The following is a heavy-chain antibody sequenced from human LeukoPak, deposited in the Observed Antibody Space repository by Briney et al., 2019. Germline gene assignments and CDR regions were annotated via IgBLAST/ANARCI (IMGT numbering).Heavy chain of an antibody. V-gene: IGHV3-30-3*01. Sequence: GGSLRLSCAASGFTFSNYAVHWVRQAPGKGLEWLAIISYDGSNKYYADSVKGRFTISRDNSKNTMYVEMNGLRGDDTAVYYCARDRLDGNNWNDWDYWGQGPLVTVSS. D-gene: IGHD1-1*01. CDR2: ISYDGSNK. J-gene: IGHJ4*02. CDR1: GFTFSNYA. CDR3: ARDRLDGNNWNDWDY.